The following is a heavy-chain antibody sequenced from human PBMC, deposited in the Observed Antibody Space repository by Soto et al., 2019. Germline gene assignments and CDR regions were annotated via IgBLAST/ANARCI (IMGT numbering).Heavy chain of an antibody. J-gene: IGHJ4*02. CDR3: AKALVPAALLSNPFDS. V-gene: IGHV3-23*01. CDR2: ISGPGGGT. Sequence: GGSLRLSCVVSGFTFSSYAMSWVRQAPGKGLEWVSAISGPGGGTYYIDSVRGRFTVSRDNSRNTLYLHMNSLRADDTAVYYCAKALVPAALLSNPFDSWGQGTLVTVSS. D-gene: IGHD2-2*01. CDR1: GFTFSSYA.